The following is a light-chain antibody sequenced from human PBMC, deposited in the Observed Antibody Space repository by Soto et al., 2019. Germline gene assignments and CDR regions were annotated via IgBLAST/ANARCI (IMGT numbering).Light chain of an antibody. Sequence: QSVLTQPASVSGSLGQSITISCSGTSSDVGAYNYVSWYQQYPGKAPKLMIYHVTDRPSGVSYPFSGSKSGNTASLTISGLQAEDEAYYYCCSYTPSNPFVFGTGTKVTVL. CDR1: SSDVGAYNY. CDR3: CSYTPSNPFV. V-gene: IGLV2-14*01. CDR2: HVT. J-gene: IGLJ1*01.